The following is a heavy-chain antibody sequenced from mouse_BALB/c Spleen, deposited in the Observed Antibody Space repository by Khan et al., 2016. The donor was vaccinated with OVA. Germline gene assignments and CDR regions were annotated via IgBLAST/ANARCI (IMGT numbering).Heavy chain of an antibody. CDR2: VTYSGNT. J-gene: IGHJ4*01. V-gene: IGHV3-8*02. Sequence: EVKLEESGPSLVKPSQTLSLTCSVTGDSITSGFWNWIRKFPGNKFEYMGYVTYSGNTYSNPSLKSRISITRDTSTSQYYLQLNSVATEDTATYFCARSYGSWAMDYWGQGTSVTVSS. CDR1: GDSITSGF. CDR3: ARSYGSWAMDY. D-gene: IGHD1-1*01.